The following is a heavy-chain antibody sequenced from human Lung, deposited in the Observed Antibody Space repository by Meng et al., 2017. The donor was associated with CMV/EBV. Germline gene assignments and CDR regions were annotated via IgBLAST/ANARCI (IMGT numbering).Heavy chain of an antibody. CDR3: ARGSIVLMVYATRRNWYFDL. D-gene: IGHD2-8*01. J-gene: IGHJ2*01. Sequence: SVKVSCXASGYTFTSYYMHWVRQAPGQGLEWMGIINPSGGSTSYAQKFQGRVTMTRDTSTSTVYMELSSLRSEDTAVYYCARGSIVLMVYATRRNWYFDLWGRGTLVTVSS. CDR1: GYTFTSYY. CDR2: INPSGGST. V-gene: IGHV1-46*01.